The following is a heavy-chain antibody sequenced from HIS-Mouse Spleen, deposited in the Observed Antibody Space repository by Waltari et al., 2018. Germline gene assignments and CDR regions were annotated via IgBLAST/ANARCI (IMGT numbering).Heavy chain of an antibody. Sequence: QVQLVQSGAEVKKPGASVKVSGKASGYPFTCYDITWVRKATGQGLEGMGWMNPNSGNTGYAQKFQGRVTMTRNTSISTAYMELSSLRSEDTAVYYCARGHDYSNYFDYWGQGTLVTVSS. CDR3: ARGHDYSNYFDY. V-gene: IGHV1-8*01. J-gene: IGHJ4*02. CDR1: GYPFTCYD. CDR2: MNPNSGNT. D-gene: IGHD4-4*01.